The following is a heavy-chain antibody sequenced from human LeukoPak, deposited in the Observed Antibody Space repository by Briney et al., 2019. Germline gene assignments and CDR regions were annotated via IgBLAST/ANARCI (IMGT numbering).Heavy chain of an antibody. CDR1: GFTFSSYA. J-gene: IGHJ4*02. Sequence: GGSLRLSCAASGFTFSSYAMHWVRQAPGKGLEWVALISYDVSIGSNKYYADSVKGRFTISRDNSKNTLYLQMNSLRAEDTAVYYCARDGGYDFWSGYYQDYWGQGTLVTVSS. D-gene: IGHD3-3*01. CDR3: ARDGGYDFWSGYYQDY. V-gene: IGHV3-30-3*01. CDR2: ISYDVSIGSNK.